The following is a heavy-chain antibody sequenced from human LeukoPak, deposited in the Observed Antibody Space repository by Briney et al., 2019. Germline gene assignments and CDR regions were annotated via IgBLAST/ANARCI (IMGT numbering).Heavy chain of an antibody. D-gene: IGHD6-13*01. J-gene: IGHJ4*02. CDR1: GYTFTSYT. CDR2: INTNTGNP. V-gene: IGHV7-4-1*04. CDR3: TRSAVGRADY. Sequence: GASVKVSCKASGYTFTSYTINWVRQAPGQGLEWMGWINTNTGNPTYAQGFTGRFVFSSDTSVSMAYLQIISLKSEDTAVYYCTRSAVGRADYWGQGTLVTVSS.